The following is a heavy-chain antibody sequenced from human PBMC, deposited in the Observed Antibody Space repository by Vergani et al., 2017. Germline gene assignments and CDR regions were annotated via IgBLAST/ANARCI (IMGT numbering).Heavy chain of an antibody. Sequence: QVQLQQWGAGLLKPSETLSLTCAVSGYSISSGYYWGWIRQPPGKGLEWIGSIYHSGSTYYNPSLKSRVTISVDTSKNQFSLKLSSVTAADTAVYYCATGLGRGDGYNGVEDLFDYWGQGTLVTVSS. CDR2: IYHSGST. CDR3: ATGLGRGDGYNGVEDLFDY. D-gene: IGHD5-24*01. J-gene: IGHJ4*02. CDR1: GYSISSGYY. V-gene: IGHV4-38-2*01.